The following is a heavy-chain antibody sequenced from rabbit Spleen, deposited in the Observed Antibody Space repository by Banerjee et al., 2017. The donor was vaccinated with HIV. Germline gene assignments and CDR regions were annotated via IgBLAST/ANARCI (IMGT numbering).Heavy chain of an antibody. J-gene: IGHJ4*01. D-gene: IGHD1-1*01. Sequence: QSLEESGGDLVKPGTSLTLTCIASGVSFSGDSYMCWVRQAPGKGLEWIGCIDTGSGSTYYASWAKGRFTISKTSSTTVTLQMTSLTAADTATYFCARGWFSNLWGPGTLVTVS. CDR3: ARGWFSNL. CDR2: IDTGSGST. V-gene: IGHV1S40*01. CDR1: GVSFSGDSY.